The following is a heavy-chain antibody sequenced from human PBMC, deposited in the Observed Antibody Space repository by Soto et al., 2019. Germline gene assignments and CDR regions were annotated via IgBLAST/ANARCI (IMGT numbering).Heavy chain of an antibody. Sequence: QVQLQESGPGLVKPSQTLSLTCTVSGGSISSGGYYWSWIRQHPGKGLEWIGYIYYSGSTYYNPCLERRVTISVDTSKNQVSLKLSSGTAADTAVYYCARSVLRFLEWLPYYDYWGQGTLVTVSS. V-gene: IGHV4-31*03. CDR3: ARSVLRFLEWLPYYDY. CDR2: IYYSGST. CDR1: GGSISSGGYY. J-gene: IGHJ4*02. D-gene: IGHD3-3*01.